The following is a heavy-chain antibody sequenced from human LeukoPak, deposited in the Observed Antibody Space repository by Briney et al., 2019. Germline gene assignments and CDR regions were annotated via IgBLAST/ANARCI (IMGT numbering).Heavy chain of an antibody. CDR3: ARYYGDFDNWFHP. D-gene: IGHD4-17*01. CDR1: GYTLTELS. V-gene: IGHV1-2*02. CDR2: INPNNGGT. Sequence: ASVKVSCKVSGYTLTELSMHWVRQAPGQGLEWMGWINPNNGGTNYAQKFQGRVTMTRDTSISTAYMELSRLISDDTAMYYCARYYGDFDNWFHPWGQGTLVTVSS. J-gene: IGHJ5*02.